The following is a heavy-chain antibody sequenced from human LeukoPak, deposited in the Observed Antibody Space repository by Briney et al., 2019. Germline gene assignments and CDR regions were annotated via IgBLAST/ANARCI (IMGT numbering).Heavy chain of an antibody. J-gene: IGHJ5*01. CDR2: ISWNSGSI. CDR1: GFTFEDYV. Sequence: GGSLRLSCAASGFTFEDYVFHWVRQAPGKGPEWVSSISWNSGSIDYADSVKGRFTISRDNAKNTLYLQMSSLTTEDTALYYCTKDTGYNSFDSWGQGTLVTVSS. CDR3: TKDTGYNSFDS. V-gene: IGHV3-9*01.